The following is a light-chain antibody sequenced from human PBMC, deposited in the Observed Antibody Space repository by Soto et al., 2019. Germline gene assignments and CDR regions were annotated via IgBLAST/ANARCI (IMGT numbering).Light chain of an antibody. CDR1: SSDVGGYDL. J-gene: IGLJ3*02. CDR3: CSYAGSRTFV. CDR2: EDT. V-gene: IGLV2-23*02. Sequence: QSVLTRPASVSGSPGQSITIACTGTSSDVGGYDLVSWYQQHPGKAPKLMIFEDTARPSGISNRFSGSKSGDTASLTISRLQAEDEAHYYCCSYAGSRTFVFAGGTKVTVL.